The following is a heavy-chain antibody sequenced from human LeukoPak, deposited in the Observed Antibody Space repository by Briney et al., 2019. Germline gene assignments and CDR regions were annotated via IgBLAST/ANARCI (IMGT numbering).Heavy chain of an antibody. Sequence: LTGGSLRLSCVASGFTFSSYAMNWVRQAPGKGLEWVSLISGSGGNTYYADSVKGRFTISRDNSKNTLYLQMNSLRAEDTALYSCFGGSGYNSDYWGQGTLVTVSP. CDR2: ISGSGGNT. D-gene: IGHD3-22*01. J-gene: IGHJ4*02. CDR1: GFTFSSYA. V-gene: IGHV3-23*01. CDR3: FGGSGYNSDY.